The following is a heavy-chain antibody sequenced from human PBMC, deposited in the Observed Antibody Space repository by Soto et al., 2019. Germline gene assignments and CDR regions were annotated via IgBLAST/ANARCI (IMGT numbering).Heavy chain of an antibody. J-gene: IGHJ4*02. Sequence: QVQLQESGPGLVKPSQTLSLTCTVSGGSVSSGGYYWSWIRHHPGKGLEWIEYIYYSGSTYYNPSLKSRVTISVDPSKNRFSLKLSSVTAADTAVSCCARLGRYCSGGSCSTTYFDYWGQGTLVTVSS. V-gene: IGHV4-31*03. CDR2: IYYSGST. CDR3: ARLGRYCSGGSCSTTYFDY. CDR1: GGSVSSGGYY. D-gene: IGHD2-15*01.